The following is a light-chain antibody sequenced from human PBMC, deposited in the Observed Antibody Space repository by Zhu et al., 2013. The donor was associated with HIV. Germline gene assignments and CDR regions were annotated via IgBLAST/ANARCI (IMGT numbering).Light chain of an antibody. CDR1: QSVSSY. CDR3: XLXSPLT. V-gene: IGKV3-11*01. CDR2: GAS. Sequence: EIVLTQSPATLSLSPGERATLSCRASQSVSSYLAWYQQKPGQAPRLLIYGASIRATGIPDRFSGSGSGTDFTLTISSLEPEDFAXYLSXLXSPLTFGGGTTVEIK. J-gene: IGKJ4*01.